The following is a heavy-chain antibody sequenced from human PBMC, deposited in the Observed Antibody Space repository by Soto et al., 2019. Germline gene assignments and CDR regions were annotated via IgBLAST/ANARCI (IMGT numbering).Heavy chain of an antibody. Sequence: QVQLQESGPGLVKPSQTLSLTCTVSGGSISSGDYYWSWIRQPPGKGLEWIGYIYYSGSTYYNPSLKSRVTISVDTSKNQFSLKLSSVTAADTAVYYCARERGVVVPALDASHGMDVWGQGTTVTVSS. CDR1: GGSISSGDYY. V-gene: IGHV4-30-4*01. CDR3: ARERGVVVPALDASHGMDV. J-gene: IGHJ6*02. CDR2: IYYSGST. D-gene: IGHD2-2*01.